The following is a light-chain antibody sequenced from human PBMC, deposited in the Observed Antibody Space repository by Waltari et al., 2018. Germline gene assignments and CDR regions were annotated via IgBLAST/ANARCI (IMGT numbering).Light chain of an antibody. CDR1: SSDVGGYGF. V-gene: IGLV2-14*01. CDR3: SSYISTTTPYV. Sequence: QSALTQSASVSGSPGQSITISCTGTSSDVGGYGFVSWYQQYPGKAPKLMIYEVTNRPSGVSNRFSGSKSGNTASLTISGLQAEDEADYYCSSYISTTTPYVFGSGTKVTVL. CDR2: EVT. J-gene: IGLJ1*01.